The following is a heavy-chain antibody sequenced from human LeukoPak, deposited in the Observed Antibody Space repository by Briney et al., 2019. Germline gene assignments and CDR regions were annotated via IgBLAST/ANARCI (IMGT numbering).Heavy chain of an antibody. J-gene: IGHJ4*02. Sequence: GGSLRLACVVSGFPFSSYAMSWVRQAPGKGLEWVSGISGSGDDTYYAASVKGRFIVSRDTSKNTLYLQMNSLRAEDTAVYYCAKDPLNTLMVSPTFDYWGQGTLVTVSS. CDR3: AKDPLNTLMVSPTFDY. CDR2: ISGSGDDT. CDR1: GFPFSSYA. D-gene: IGHD5-18*01. V-gene: IGHV3-23*01.